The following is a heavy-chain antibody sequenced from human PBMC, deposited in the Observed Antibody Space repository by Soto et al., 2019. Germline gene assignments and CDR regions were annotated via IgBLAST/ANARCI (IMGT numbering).Heavy chain of an antibody. Sequence: EVQLVESGGGLVQPGGSLRLSCAASGFTFSSYAMHWVRQAPGKGLEYVSALSPDGGSTYYANSVKGRFTISRDNSKSTLYLRMGSLRGEDLAVYYCARGQTWAHFDYWGQGTLVTVSS. CDR3: ARGQTWAHFDY. D-gene: IGHD1-26*01. J-gene: IGHJ4*02. CDR1: GFTFSSYA. V-gene: IGHV3-64*01. CDR2: LSPDGGST.